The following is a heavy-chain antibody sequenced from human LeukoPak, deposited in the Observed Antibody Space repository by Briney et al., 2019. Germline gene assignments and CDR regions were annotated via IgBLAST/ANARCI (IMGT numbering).Heavy chain of an antibody. Sequence: SETLSLTCAVYIESFSGYYWIWIRQPPGKGLEWIGETTHSGSTNYNPSLKSRVTISVDTSKNQFSLKLSSLIAADTAVYYCARARGDLSLDYWGRGNPVTVSS. J-gene: IGHJ4*02. V-gene: IGHV4-34*01. CDR2: TTHSGST. CDR1: IESFSGYY. CDR3: ARARGDLSLDY. D-gene: IGHD2-21*02.